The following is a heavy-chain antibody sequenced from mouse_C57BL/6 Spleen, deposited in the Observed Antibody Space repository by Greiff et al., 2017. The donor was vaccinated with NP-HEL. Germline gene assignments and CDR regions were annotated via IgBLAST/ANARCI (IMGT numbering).Heavy chain of an antibody. V-gene: IGHV1-64*01. D-gene: IGHD4-1*01. Sequence: VQLQQPGAELVKPGASVKLSCKASGYTFTSYWMHWVKQRPGQGLEWIGMIHPNSGSTNYNEKFKSKATLTVDKSSSTAYMQLSGLTSEDSAVYYCARSLGRYFDYWGQGTTLTVSS. CDR1: GYTFTSYW. CDR3: ARSLGRYFDY. J-gene: IGHJ2*01. CDR2: IHPNSGST.